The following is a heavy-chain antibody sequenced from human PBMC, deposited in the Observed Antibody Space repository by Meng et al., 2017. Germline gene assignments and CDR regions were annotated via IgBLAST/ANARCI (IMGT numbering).Heavy chain of an antibody. CDR3: ATDPVRVIRELMS. CDR1: GYTLTELS. Sequence: SVKVSCKVSGYTLTELSMHWVRQAPGKGLEWMGGFDPEDGETIYAQKFQGRVTMTEDTSTDTAYMELSRLRSEDTAVYYCATDPVRVIRELMSWGQGTLVTVSS. V-gene: IGHV1-24*01. D-gene: IGHD1-26*01. J-gene: IGHJ4*02. CDR2: FDPEDGET.